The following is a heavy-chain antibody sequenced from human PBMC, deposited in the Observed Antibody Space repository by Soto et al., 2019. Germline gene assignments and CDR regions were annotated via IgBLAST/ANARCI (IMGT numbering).Heavy chain of an antibody. CDR2: ISGSGGST. CDR1: GFTFSSYA. CDR3: ANEGYCSGGSCYHYYYGMDV. J-gene: IGHJ6*02. Sequence: WGVLRLSCAASGFTFSSYAMSWGRQAPGKGLQWVSAISGSGGSTYYADSVKGRFTISRDNSKNTLYLQMNSLRAEDTAVYYCANEGYCSGGSCYHYYYGMDVWGQGTTVTVSS. V-gene: IGHV3-23*01. D-gene: IGHD2-15*01.